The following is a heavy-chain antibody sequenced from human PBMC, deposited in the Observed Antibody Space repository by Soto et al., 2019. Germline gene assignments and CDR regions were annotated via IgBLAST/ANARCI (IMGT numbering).Heavy chain of an antibody. Sequence: QLVESGGGLVQPGGSLRLSCAASGFTFSDYPMNWVRQAPGKGLEWVSSIRTISSAIYFADSVRGRLTISRDNARNSLKLQMTSLRDEDTAVYYCARESSSFDSWGQRTLVTVSS. CDR2: IRTISSAI. J-gene: IGHJ4*02. CDR1: GFTFSDYP. D-gene: IGHD3-10*01. CDR3: ARESSSFDS. V-gene: IGHV3-48*02.